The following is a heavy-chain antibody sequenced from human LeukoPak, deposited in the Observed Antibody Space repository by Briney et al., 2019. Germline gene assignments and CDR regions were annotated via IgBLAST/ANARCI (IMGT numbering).Heavy chain of an antibody. D-gene: IGHD2-15*01. CDR1: GGTFSSYA. J-gene: IGHJ6*03. V-gene: IGHV1-69*05. CDR3: ARSPVAVTTYYYFMDV. CDR2: IIPIFGSA. Sequence: ASVKVSCKASGGTFSSYAISWVRQAPGQGLEWMGGIIPIFGSANYAQKFQGRVTITTDESTSTAYMELSSLRSEDTAVYYCARSPVAVTTYYYFMDVWGKGTTVTVSS.